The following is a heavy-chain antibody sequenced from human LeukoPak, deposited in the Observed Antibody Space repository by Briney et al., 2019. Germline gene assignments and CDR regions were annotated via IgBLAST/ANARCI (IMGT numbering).Heavy chain of an antibody. CDR3: ARGKIAAFVDY. V-gene: IGHV4-59*01. Sequence: PSETLSLTCTASGGSISSYYWSWIRQPPGKGLEWIGYIYYSGSTNYNPSLKSRVTISVDTSKNQFSLKLSSVTAADTAVYYCARGKIAAFVDYWGQGTLVTVSS. CDR2: IYYSGST. J-gene: IGHJ4*02. D-gene: IGHD6-6*01. CDR1: GGSISSYY.